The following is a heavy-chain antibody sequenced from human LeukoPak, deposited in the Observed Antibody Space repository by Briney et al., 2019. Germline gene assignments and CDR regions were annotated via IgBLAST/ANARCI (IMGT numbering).Heavy chain of an antibody. V-gene: IGHV3-21*01. J-gene: IGHJ2*01. Sequence: SGGSLRLSCAVSGFPFSSFGMNWVRQAPGKGLEWVSSISSSGSNIYYADPVKGRFTISRDNAENTLHLQMNSLRAEDTAVYYCARGGYGAYYFDLWGRGTLVTVSS. D-gene: IGHD4-17*01. CDR2: ISSSGSNI. CDR3: ARGGYGAYYFDL. CDR1: GFPFSSFG.